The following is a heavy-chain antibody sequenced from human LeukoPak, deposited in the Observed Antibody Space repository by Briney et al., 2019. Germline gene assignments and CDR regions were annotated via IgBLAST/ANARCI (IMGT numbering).Heavy chain of an antibody. V-gene: IGHV4-34*09. Sequence: SETLSLTCAVYGGSFSGYYWSWIRQPPGKGLEWIGEINHSGSTNYNPSLKSRVTISVDTSKNQFSLKLSSVTAADTAVYYCAREQLDSSGYYYDYWGQGTLVTVSS. J-gene: IGHJ4*02. CDR1: GGSFSGYY. CDR2: INHSGST. CDR3: AREQLDSSGYYYDY. D-gene: IGHD3-22*01.